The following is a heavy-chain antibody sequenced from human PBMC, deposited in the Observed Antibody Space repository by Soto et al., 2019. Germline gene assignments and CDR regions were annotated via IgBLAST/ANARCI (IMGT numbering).Heavy chain of an antibody. CDR3: ATDRYDSSGYYYHWFDP. Sequence: ASVKVSCKVSGYTLTELSMHWVRQAPGKGLEWMGGFDPEDGETIYAQKFQGRVTMTEHTSTDTAYMELSSLRSEDTAVYYCATDRYDSSGYYYHWFDPWGQGTLVTVSS. CDR2: FDPEDGET. V-gene: IGHV1-24*01. CDR1: GYTLTELS. J-gene: IGHJ5*02. D-gene: IGHD3-22*01.